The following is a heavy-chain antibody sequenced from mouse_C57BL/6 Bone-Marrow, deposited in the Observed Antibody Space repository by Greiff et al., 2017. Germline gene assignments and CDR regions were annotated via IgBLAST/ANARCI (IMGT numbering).Heavy chain of an antibody. CDR3: ASYYYGSSYLMDD. D-gene: IGHD1-1*01. V-gene: IGHV1-81*01. CDR1: GYTFTSYG. Sequence: QVQLQQSGAELARPGASVKLSCKASGYTFTSYGISWVKQRTGQGLEWIGEIYPRSGNTYYNEKFKGKATLTADKSSSTAYMELRSLTSEDAAVYFCASYYYGSSYLMDDWGQGTSVTVSS. J-gene: IGHJ4*01. CDR2: IYPRSGNT.